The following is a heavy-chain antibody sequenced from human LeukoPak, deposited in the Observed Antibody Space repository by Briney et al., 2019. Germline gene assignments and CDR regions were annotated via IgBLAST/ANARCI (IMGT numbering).Heavy chain of an antibody. J-gene: IGHJ4*02. D-gene: IGHD1-20*01. CDR2: IYSSGST. V-gene: IGHV4-4*07. Sequence: SDTLSLLCSVSGRPISSYYWIWIRQTAGKGLEWIGRIYSSGSTNYNPSLKSRVTMSVDMSKNQFSLKLSSVTAADTAVYYCASLRGDNWNYYDYWGQGILVTVSS. CDR3: ASLRGDNWNYYDY. CDR1: GRPISSYY.